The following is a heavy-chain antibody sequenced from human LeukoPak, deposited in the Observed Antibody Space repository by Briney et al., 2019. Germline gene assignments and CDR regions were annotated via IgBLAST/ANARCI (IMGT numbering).Heavy chain of an antibody. J-gene: IGHJ6*02. Sequence: SQTLSLTCAISRDIVSSNSAAWNWIRQSPSRGLEWLGRTYYRSRWYNDYAVSVKSRITINPDTSKNQFSLQLNSVTPEDTAVYYCARDRVEWIQLWLPYYYGMDVWGQGTTVTVSS. CDR1: RDIVSSNSAA. V-gene: IGHV6-1*01. CDR2: TYYRSRWYN. D-gene: IGHD5-18*01. CDR3: ARDRVEWIQLWLPYYYGMDV.